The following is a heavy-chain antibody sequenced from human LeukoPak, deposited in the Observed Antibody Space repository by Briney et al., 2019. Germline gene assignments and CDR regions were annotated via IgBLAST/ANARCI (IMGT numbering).Heavy chain of an antibody. V-gene: IGHV1-18*01. CDR1: GYTFTSYG. CDR2: ISAYNGNT. Sequence: ASVKVSCKASGYTFTSYGISWVRQAPGQGLEWMGWISAYNGNTNYAQKLQGRVTMTTVTSTSTAYMELRSLRSDDTAVYYCAREVCSTSCYGNNWFDPWGQGTLVTVSS. CDR3: AREVCSTSCYGNNWFDP. D-gene: IGHD2-2*01. J-gene: IGHJ5*02.